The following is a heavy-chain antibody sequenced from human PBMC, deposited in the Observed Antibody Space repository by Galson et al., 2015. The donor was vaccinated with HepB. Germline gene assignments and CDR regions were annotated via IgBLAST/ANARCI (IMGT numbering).Heavy chain of an antibody. Sequence: SVKVSCKASGNIFSSYPINWVRQAPGQGLEWMGGIIPIFGPANYAQNFQGRVTLTADRSTTTVYMELRNLKSDDTAIYYCARDGVMTILGGARLDPWGQGTLVSVSS. J-gene: IGHJ5*02. CDR2: IIPIFGPA. CDR3: ARDGVMTILGGARLDP. V-gene: IGHV1-69*06. D-gene: IGHD3-16*01. CDR1: GNIFSSYP.